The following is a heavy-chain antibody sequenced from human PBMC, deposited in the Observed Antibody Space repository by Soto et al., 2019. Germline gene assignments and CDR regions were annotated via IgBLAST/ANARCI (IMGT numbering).Heavy chain of an antibody. D-gene: IGHD2-15*01. CDR1: GASISSGDYF. V-gene: IGHV4-39*01. CDR3: ARCLLRWHWYFDF. CDR2: FSYIENT. J-gene: IGHJ2*01. Sequence: HLQESGPGLVKPSEPMSLTCTVSGASISSGDYFWSWFRQSPEKGLVWIGSFSYIENTCYNPSLKRGVTISVDPSSNQFSLNLDSVTAADTAVYYCARCLLRWHWYFDFWGRGTLVTVSS.